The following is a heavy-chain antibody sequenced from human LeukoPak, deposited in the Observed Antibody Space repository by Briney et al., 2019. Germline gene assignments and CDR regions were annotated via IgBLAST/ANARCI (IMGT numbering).Heavy chain of an antibody. CDR1: GFTFSSYA. V-gene: IGHV3-23*01. D-gene: IGHD2-15*01. Sequence: GGSLRLSCAASGFTFSSYAMSWVRQAPGKGLEWVSAISGSGGSTYYADSVKGRFTISRDNSKNTLYLQMNGLRAEDTAVYYCAKEPVLVGASFPDYWGQGTLVTVSS. CDR3: AKEPVLVGASFPDY. J-gene: IGHJ4*02. CDR2: ISGSGGST.